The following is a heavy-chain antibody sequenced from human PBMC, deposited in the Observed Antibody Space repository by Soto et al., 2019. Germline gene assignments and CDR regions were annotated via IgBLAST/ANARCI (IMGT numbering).Heavy chain of an antibody. CDR3: AAYNWNDVPYFDY. D-gene: IGHD1-20*01. V-gene: IGHV1-18*01. CDR1: GYTFTSYG. J-gene: IGHJ4*02. Sequence: AASVKVSCKASGYTFTSYGISWVRQAPGQGLEWMGWISAYNGNTNYARKLQGRVTMTTDTSTSTAYMELRSLRSDDTAVYYCAAYNWNDVPYFDYWGQGTLVTVSS. CDR2: ISAYNGNT.